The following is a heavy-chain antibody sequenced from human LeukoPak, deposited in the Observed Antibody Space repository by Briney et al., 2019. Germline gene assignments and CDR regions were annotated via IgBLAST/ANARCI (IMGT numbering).Heavy chain of an antibody. CDR1: GFTFSNYA. Sequence: GGSLRLSCAASGFTFSNYALNWVRQAPGKGLEWVGRIKSKTDGGTTDYAAPVKGRFTISRDDSKNTLYLQMNSLKTEDTAVYYCTTDSLTTALGMDVWGQGTPVTVSS. D-gene: IGHD3-3*01. V-gene: IGHV3-15*07. CDR2: IKSKTDGGTT. CDR3: TTDSLTTALGMDV. J-gene: IGHJ6*02.